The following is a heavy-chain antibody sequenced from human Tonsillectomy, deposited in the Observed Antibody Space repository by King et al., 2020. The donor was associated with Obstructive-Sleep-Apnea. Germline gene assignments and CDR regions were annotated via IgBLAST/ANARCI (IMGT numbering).Heavy chain of an antibody. D-gene: IGHD1-26*01. V-gene: IGHV4-39*07. CDR1: GGSISSSSYY. Sequence: QLQESGPGLVKPSETLSLTCTVSGGSISSSSYYWGWIRQPPGKGLGWIGNISYSGSTYYTPPLQSRVTISVDTSKNQFSLRLSSVTAADTAVYYCARFSGNLHFDYWGQGTLVTVSS. CDR3: ARFSGNLHFDY. CDR2: ISYSGST. J-gene: IGHJ4*02.